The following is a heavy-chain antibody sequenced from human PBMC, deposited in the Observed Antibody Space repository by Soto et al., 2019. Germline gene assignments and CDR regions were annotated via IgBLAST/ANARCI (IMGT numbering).Heavy chain of an antibody. CDR1: GFSFSIFG. CDR3: ETDDKDEYGADRGGFGC. V-gene: IGHV3-33*01. J-gene: IGHJ4*02. D-gene: IGHD2-8*01. Sequence: QVHLVESGGGVVQPGTSLRLSCAASGFSFSIFGMHWVRQAPGKGLEWVAGIWYDGSNKYYADSVKGRFSISRDNSKKTLYLQMNSLRAEDTAVYYCETDDKDEYGADRGGFGCWGQGTLVTVSS. CDR2: IWYDGSNK.